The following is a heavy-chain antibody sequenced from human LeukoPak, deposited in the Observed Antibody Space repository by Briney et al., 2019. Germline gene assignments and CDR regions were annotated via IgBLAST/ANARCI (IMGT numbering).Heavy chain of an antibody. CDR1: GFTVSTYY. CDR2: IYSGGST. Sequence: GGSLILSCAASGFTVSTYYMTWVRQAPGKGLECVSVIYSGGSTYYADSVKGRFTVSRDNSKNTLYLQMNSLRAEDTAMYYCARGLGFCTSTTCLLPFDYWGQGTLVTVSS. J-gene: IGHJ4*02. D-gene: IGHD2-2*01. CDR3: ARGLGFCTSTTCLLPFDY. V-gene: IGHV3-53*01.